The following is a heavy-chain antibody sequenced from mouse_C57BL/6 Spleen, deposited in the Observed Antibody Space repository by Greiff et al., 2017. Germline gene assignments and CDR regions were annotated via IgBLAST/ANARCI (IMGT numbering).Heavy chain of an antibody. J-gene: IGHJ4*01. Sequence: VKLMESGPGLVAPSQSLSITCTVSGFSLTSYGVHWVRQPPGKGLEWLVVIWSDGSTTYNSALKSRLSISKDNSKSQGFLKMNSLQTNDTAMYYCARQDYDYDGYAMDYWGQGTSVTVSS. CDR3: ARQDYDYDGYAMDY. CDR2: IWSDGST. D-gene: IGHD2-4*01. V-gene: IGHV2-6-1*01. CDR1: GFSLTSYG.